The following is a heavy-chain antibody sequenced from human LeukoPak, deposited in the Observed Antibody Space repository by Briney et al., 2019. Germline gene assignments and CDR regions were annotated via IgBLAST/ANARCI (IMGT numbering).Heavy chain of an antibody. CDR2: FYFSGST. V-gene: IGHV4-39*02. CDR3: ARRRWGYGSGSYDY. CDR1: AGSINSSNYY. J-gene: IGHJ4*02. Sequence: SETLSLTCTVSAGSINSSNYYWGWIRQPPGKGLEWIGSFYFSGSTYYNPSLKSRVTISVDTSKNHFSLKLISVTAADAAVYYCARRRWGYGSGSYDYWGQGTLVTVSS. D-gene: IGHD3-10*01.